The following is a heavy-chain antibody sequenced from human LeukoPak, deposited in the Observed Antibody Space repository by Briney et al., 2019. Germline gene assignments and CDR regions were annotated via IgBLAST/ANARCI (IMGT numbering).Heavy chain of an antibody. D-gene: IGHD6-19*01. CDR3: ASIPRIAVAHHTATDY. Sequence: GGSLRLSCAASGFTFSNYDMNWVRQAPGKGLEWVSYISSSTSTIYYADSVKGRFTISRDNVKNSLYLQMNSLRAEDTAVYYCASIPRIAVAHHTATDYWGQGTLVTVSS. CDR2: ISSSTSTI. J-gene: IGHJ4*02. V-gene: IGHV3-48*04. CDR1: GFTFSNYD.